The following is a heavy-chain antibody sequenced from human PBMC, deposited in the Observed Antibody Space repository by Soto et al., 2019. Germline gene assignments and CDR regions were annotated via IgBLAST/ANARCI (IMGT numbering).Heavy chain of an antibody. V-gene: IGHV1-18*01. D-gene: IGHD3-22*01. Sequence: ASVKVSCKPSAVAFTNYAITWVRQSPGQGLRWMGWISAYSGDTKYAQRFRDRLTVTTDPSTTTAYMELSSLRSEDAAVYYCARGLYYDSSGYPFDYWGQGTLVTVPS. CDR3: ARGLYYDSSGYPFDY. CDR2: ISAYSGDT. CDR1: AVAFTNYA. J-gene: IGHJ4*02.